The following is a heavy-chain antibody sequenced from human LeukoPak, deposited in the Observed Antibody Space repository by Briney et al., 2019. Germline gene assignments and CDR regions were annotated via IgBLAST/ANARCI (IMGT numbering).Heavy chain of an antibody. CDR1: GFTFGSSA. CDR2: FSRSGPDT. Sequence: GGSLRLSCAASGFTFGSSAMSWVRQAPGKGPEWVSTFSRSGPDTYYADSVKGRFTISRDNAKNSLYLQMNSLRAEDTAVYYCARDEPNYYYMDVWGKGTTVTVSS. V-gene: IGHV3-21*01. J-gene: IGHJ6*03. CDR3: ARDEPNYYYMDV.